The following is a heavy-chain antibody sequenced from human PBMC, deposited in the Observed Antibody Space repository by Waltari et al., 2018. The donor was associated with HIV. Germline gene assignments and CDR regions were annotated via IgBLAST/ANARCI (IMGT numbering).Heavy chain of an antibody. CDR2: SSDSGSA. J-gene: IGHJ6*02. V-gene: IGHV4-34*01. CDR1: DDSFRDYF. Sequence: QVPLQQCSGGLLKPSETMFLTCSVHDDSFRDYFWGWIRPPAGRGPVWMAESSDSGSANYNPSLQVRVTISIDTSKNQVSLNVRSVIAADTAVYFCARGPARKQYYGSSRSYFHYYGLDVWGRGTTVTVAS. D-gene: IGHD3-10*01. CDR3: ARGPARKQYYGSSRSYFHYYGLDV.